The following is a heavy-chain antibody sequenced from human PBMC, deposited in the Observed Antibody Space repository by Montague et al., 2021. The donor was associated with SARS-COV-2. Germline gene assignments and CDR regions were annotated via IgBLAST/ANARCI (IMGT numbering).Heavy chain of an antibody. CDR2: ISRSGSII. J-gene: IGHJ6*02. Sequence: SLRLSCAASGFIFNDYEMNWVRQAPGKGLEWVSYISRSGSIIYYADSVKGRFTISRDNTKKPLFLQMKRLRAEDTAIYFCARDGFLYDTSGNLKSYNGMDVWGQGTAVTVS. CDR1: GFIFNDYE. D-gene: IGHD3-22*01. V-gene: IGHV3-48*03. CDR3: ARDGFLYDTSGNLKSYNGMDV.